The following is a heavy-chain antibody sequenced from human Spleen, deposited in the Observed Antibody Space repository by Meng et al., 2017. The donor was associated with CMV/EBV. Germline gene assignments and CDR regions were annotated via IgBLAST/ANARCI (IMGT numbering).Heavy chain of an antibody. J-gene: IGHJ6*02. CDR1: GFTFSDYY. V-gene: IGHV3-11*04. CDR3: ASARDYYYYGMDV. CDR2: ISSSGSTI. Sequence: SCAASGFTFSDYYMSWIRQAPGKGLEWVSYISSSGSTIYYADSVKGRFTISRDNAKNSLYLQMNSLRAEDTAVYYCASARDYYYYGMDVWGQGTTVTVSS. D-gene: IGHD5-24*01.